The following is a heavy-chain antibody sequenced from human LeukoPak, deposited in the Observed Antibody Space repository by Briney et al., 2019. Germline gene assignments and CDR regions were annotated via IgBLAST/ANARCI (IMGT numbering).Heavy chain of an antibody. V-gene: IGHV1-69*05. CDR2: IIPIFGTA. CDR3: ARGGGFLWFGESYDY. D-gene: IGHD3-10*01. CDR1: GGTFSSYA. J-gene: IGHJ4*02. Sequence: ASVKVSCKASGGTFSSYAISWVRQAPGQGLEWMGGIIPIFGTANYAQKLQGRVTMTTDTSTSTAYMELRSLRSDDTAVYYCARGGGFLWFGESYDYWGQGTLVTVSS.